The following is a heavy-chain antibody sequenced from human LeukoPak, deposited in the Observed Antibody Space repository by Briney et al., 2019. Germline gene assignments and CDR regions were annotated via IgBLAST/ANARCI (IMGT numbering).Heavy chain of an antibody. V-gene: IGHV3-23*01. CDR3: AKLINYYDSAGFYSGAFDH. J-gene: IGHJ4*02. CDR1: GFTFSTYA. D-gene: IGHD3-22*01. Sequence: GGSLRLSCAASGFTFSTYAMSWVRQAPGKGLEWVSAISGGGGSTYYADSVKGRFTISRDNSKNTLYLQMNSLRAEDTAIYYCAKLINYYDSAGFYSGAFDHWGQGTLVAVSS. CDR2: ISGGGGST.